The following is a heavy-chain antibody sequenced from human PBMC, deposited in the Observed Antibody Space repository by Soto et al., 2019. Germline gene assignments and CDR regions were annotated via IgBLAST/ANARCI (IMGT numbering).Heavy chain of an antibody. Sequence: SETLSLTCTVSGGSISSYYWSWIRQPPGKGLEWIGFIYDSGSTYYNPSLKSRVTISVDTSKNQFSLKLNSMTAADTAVYYCARSGYGDHFDYWGQGTLVTVSS. V-gene: IGHV4-59*08. CDR1: GGSISSYY. J-gene: IGHJ4*02. CDR2: IYDSGST. D-gene: IGHD4-17*01. CDR3: ARSGYGDHFDY.